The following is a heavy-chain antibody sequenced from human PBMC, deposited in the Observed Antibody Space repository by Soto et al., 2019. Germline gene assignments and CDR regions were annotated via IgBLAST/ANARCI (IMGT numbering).Heavy chain of an antibody. Sequence: GGSLRLSCAASGFTFSSYWMSWVRQAPGKGLECVANIKQDGSEKYYVDSVKGRFTISRDNAKNSLYLQMNSLRAEDTAVYYCARDKYYDSSGYYYYYYGMDVWGQGTTVTVSS. J-gene: IGHJ6*02. V-gene: IGHV3-7*04. CDR2: IKQDGSEK. CDR3: ARDKYYDSSGYYYYYYGMDV. D-gene: IGHD3-22*01. CDR1: GFTFSSYW.